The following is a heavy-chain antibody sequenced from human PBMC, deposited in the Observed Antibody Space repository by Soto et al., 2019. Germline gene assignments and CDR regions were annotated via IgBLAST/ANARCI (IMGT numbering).Heavy chain of an antibody. CDR2: IYNSGTT. D-gene: IGHD6-13*01. V-gene: IGHV3-66*01. J-gene: IGHJ4*02. Sequence: VQLVESGGGLVQPGGSLRLSCAASGLTVSNNYLSWVRQAPGKGLEWVSLIYNSGTTYYADSVKGRFTISRDNSKNTLYLQMNSLRVEDTAVYHCARGLGLSWSHGDWGQGTRVTVSS. CDR1: GLTVSNNY. CDR3: ARGLGLSWSHGD.